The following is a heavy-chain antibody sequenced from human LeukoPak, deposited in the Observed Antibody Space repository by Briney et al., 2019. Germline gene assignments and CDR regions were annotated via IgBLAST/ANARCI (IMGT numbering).Heavy chain of an antibody. J-gene: IGHJ4*02. CDR3: ARSIMITSQFDY. V-gene: IGHV4-61*01. Sequence: SETLSLTCTVSGGSVSSGSYYWSWIRQPPGKGLEWIGYIYYSGSTNYNPSLKSRVTISVDTSKNQFSLKLSSVTAADTAVYYCARSIMITSQFDYWGQGTLVTDSS. CDR2: IYYSGST. D-gene: IGHD3-16*01. CDR1: GGSVSSGSYY.